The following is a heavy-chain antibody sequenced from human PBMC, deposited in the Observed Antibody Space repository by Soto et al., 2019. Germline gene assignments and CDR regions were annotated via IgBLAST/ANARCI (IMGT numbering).Heavy chain of an antibody. CDR2: IYTGGSTI. Sequence: GGSLRLSCAASGFTVSRDYMSWVRQAPGKGLEWVSVIYTGGSTIYYADSVKGRFTISRDNAKNSLYLQMNSLRAEDTAVYYWARDYSRIAAAGQPTWGQGTMGTVSS. V-gene: IGHV3-53*01. CDR1: GFTVSRDY. CDR3: ARDYSRIAAAGQPT. D-gene: IGHD6-13*01. J-gene: IGHJ5*02.